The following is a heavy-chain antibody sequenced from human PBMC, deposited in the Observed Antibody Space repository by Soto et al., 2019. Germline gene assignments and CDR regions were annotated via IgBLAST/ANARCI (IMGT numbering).Heavy chain of an antibody. J-gene: IGHJ4*02. CDR2: ISSSSSTI. CDR1: GFTFSSYS. D-gene: IGHD6-13*01. CDR3: ARGRSSWTPGDGYFDY. V-gene: IGHV3-48*01. Sequence: GGSLRLSCAASGFTFSSYSMNWVRQAPGKGLEWVSYISSSSSTIYYADSVKGRFTISRDNAKNSLYLQMNSLRAEDTAVYYCARGRSSWTPGDGYFDYWGQGTLVTVSS.